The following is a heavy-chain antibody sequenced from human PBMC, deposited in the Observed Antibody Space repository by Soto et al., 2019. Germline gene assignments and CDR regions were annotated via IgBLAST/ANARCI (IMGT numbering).Heavy chain of an antibody. J-gene: IGHJ4*02. D-gene: IGHD3-16*02. CDR3: ARVVETYDYIWGSYRSYYFDY. V-gene: IGHV1-8*01. CDR1: GYTFTSYD. Sequence: GASVKVSCKASGYTFTSYDINWVRQATGQGLEWMGWMNPNSGNTGYAQKFQGRVTMTRNTSISTAYMELSSLRSEDTAVYYCARVVETYDYIWGSYRSYYFDYWGQGTLVTSPQ. CDR2: MNPNSGNT.